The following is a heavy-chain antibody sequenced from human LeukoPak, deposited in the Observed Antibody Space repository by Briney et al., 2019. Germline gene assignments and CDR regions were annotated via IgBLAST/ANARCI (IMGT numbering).Heavy chain of an antibody. CDR3: AKSGVRLSNWFDS. CDR2: ISPGGGTT. D-gene: IGHD2/OR15-2a*01. CDR1: GFTFSNEA. V-gene: IGHV3-23*01. Sequence: PGGSLRLSYAVSGFTFSNEAMGWVRQLRGGGLEWVSTISPGGGTTYYAESMKGRFTISRDNSRSTLYLEMNSLRAEDTAVYYCAKSGVRLSNWFDSWGQGTLVTVSS. J-gene: IGHJ5*01.